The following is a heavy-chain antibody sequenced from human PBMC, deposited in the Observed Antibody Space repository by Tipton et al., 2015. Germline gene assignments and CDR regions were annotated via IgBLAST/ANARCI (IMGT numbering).Heavy chain of an antibody. CDR2: IYHSGTT. V-gene: IGHV4-34*01. Sequence: TLSLTCSLSGGSFYTYYGTWIRQPPGQGLEWIGEIYHSGTTNYNPSLRGRFTISRRTSKNQLSLKVDSVTAADTAIYYCARGGSPIIEMAYHHYGLDVWGQGTTVTVSS. D-gene: IGHD5-24*01. J-gene: IGHJ6*02. CDR1: GGSFYTYY. CDR3: ARGGSPIIEMAYHHYGLDV.